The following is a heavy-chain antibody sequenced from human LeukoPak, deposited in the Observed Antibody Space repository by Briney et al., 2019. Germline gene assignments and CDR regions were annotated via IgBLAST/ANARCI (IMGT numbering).Heavy chain of an antibody. J-gene: IGHJ4*02. D-gene: IGHD2-21*01. Sequence: SVKVSCKASGGTFSTFPISWVRQAPGQGLEWIGGIIPIFGPNYAQKFQGRVTITADEPTRTAYMELTYVRSDDTAVYYCTIIPNVILFTHYFEYWGQGTLVTVSS. CDR2: IIPIFGP. CDR3: TIIPNVILFTHYFEY. CDR1: GGTFSTFP. V-gene: IGHV1-69*13.